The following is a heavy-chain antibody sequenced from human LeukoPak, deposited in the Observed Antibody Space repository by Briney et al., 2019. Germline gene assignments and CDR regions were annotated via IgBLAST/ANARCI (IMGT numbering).Heavy chain of an antibody. CDR1: GYTFTAYY. CDR2: INPNSGGT. Sequence: ASVKVSCKASGYTFTAYYMHWVRQAPGQGLEWMGRINPNSGGTNYAQKFQGRVTMTRDTSISTAYMELSRLRSDDTAVYYCASYGSGSYSGYYYYGMDVWGQGTTVTVSS. CDR3: ASYGSGSYSGYYYYGMDV. V-gene: IGHV1-2*06. J-gene: IGHJ6*02. D-gene: IGHD3-10*01.